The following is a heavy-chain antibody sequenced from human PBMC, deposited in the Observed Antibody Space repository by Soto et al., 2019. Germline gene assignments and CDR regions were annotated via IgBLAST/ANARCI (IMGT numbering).Heavy chain of an antibody. V-gene: IGHV3-48*01. J-gene: IGHJ5*02. CDR3: ARGNVVVPATQQINGFDP. CDR2: ISSSDSAI. D-gene: IGHD2-2*01. Sequence: GGSPRISCSASGFIFSSYNMNWVRQAPGKGMEWVSYISSSDSAIHYADSVKGRFTISRDNANNSLYLQMNNLRAEDTAVYYCARGNVVVPATQQINGFDPWGQGTLVTVSS. CDR1: GFIFSSYN.